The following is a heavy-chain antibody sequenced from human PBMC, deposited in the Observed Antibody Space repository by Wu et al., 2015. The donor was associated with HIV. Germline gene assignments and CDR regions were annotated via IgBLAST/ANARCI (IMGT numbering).Heavy chain of an antibody. V-gene: IGHV1-69*13. J-gene: IGHJ4*02. CDR3: ARGPYSYGSGSYYLDY. CDR2: IIPLFRTT. D-gene: IGHD3-10*01. Sequence: QVQLVQSGAEVKKPGSSVKVSCTASGDTFSSFAISWVRQAPGQGLEWMGRIIPLFRTTNYAQEFQGRVTITADESTSTAFMELSSLRSEDTAVYYCARGPYSYGSGSYYLDYWGQGTLVTVSS. CDR1: GDTFSSFA.